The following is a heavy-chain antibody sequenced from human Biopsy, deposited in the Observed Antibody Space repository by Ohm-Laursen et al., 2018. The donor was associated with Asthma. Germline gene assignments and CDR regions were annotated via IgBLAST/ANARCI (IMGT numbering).Heavy chain of an antibody. CDR1: GFVFGSHA. CDR2: VSYDGGVV. Sequence: SLRLSCAAPGFVFGSHAMHWVRQAPGKGLEWVAVVSYDGGVVHYADSMKGRFTISRDNAKSTLYLQMNRLRTDDTAVYFCAKRRGYSDLTDFDHWGQGTLVTVSS. D-gene: IGHD3-3*01. CDR3: AKRRGYSDLTDFDH. J-gene: IGHJ4*02. V-gene: IGHV3-30*18.